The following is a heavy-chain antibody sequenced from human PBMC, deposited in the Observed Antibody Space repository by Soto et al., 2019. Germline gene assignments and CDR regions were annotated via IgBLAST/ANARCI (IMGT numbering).Heavy chain of an antibody. CDR3: ARESTMIVVVSLDY. Sequence: PGGSLRLSCAASGFTFSSYSMNWVRQAPGKGLEWVSSISSSSYIYYADSVKGRFTISRDNAKNSLYLQMNRLRAEDTAVYYCARESTMIVVVSLDYWGQGTLVNVS. D-gene: IGHD3-22*01. CDR2: ISSSSYI. V-gene: IGHV3-21*01. CDR1: GFTFSSYS. J-gene: IGHJ4*02.